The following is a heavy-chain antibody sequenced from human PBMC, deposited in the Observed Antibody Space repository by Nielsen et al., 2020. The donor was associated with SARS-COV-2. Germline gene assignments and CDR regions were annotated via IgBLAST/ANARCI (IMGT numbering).Heavy chain of an antibody. D-gene: IGHD5-18*01. V-gene: IGHV3-30-3*02. CDR3: AKEVRDTATSYYYYYGMDV. CDR2: ISYDGSNK. Sequence: VRQAPGKGLEWGAVISYDGSNKYYADSVKGRFTISRDNSKNTLYLQMNSLRAEDTAVYYCAKEVRDTATSYYYYYGMDVWGQGTTVTVSS. J-gene: IGHJ6*02.